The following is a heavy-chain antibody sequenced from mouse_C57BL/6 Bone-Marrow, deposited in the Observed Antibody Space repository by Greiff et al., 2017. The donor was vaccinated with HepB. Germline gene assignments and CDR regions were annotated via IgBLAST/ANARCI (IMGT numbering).Heavy chain of an antibody. D-gene: IGHD2-4*01. V-gene: IGHV1-59*01. J-gene: IGHJ1*03. CDR2: IDPSDSYT. Sequence: QVQLKQPGAELVRPGTSVKLSCKASGYTFTSYWMHWVKQRPGQGLEWIGVIDPSDSYTNYNQKFKGKATLTVDTSSSTAYMQLSSLTSEDSAVYYCADYDSWYFDVWGTGTTVTVSS. CDR1: GYTFTSYW. CDR3: ADYDSWYFDV.